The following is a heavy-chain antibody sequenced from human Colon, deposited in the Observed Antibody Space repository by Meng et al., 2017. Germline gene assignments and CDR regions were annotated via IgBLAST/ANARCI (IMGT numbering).Heavy chain of an antibody. CDR1: GFTFSSYS. CDR2: ISSSSSYI. CDR3: ARDTVFGVVNYGMDV. Sequence: GESLKISCAASGFTFSSYSMNWVRQAPGKGLEWVSYISSSSSYIYYADSVKGRFTISRDNAKNSLYLQMNSLRAEDTAVYYCARDTVFGVVNYGMDVWGQGTTVTVSS. J-gene: IGHJ6*02. V-gene: IGHV3-21*01. D-gene: IGHD3-3*01.